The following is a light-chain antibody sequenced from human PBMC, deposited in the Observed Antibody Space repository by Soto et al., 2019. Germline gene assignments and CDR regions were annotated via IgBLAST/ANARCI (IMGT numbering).Light chain of an antibody. Sequence: EIVLTQSPGTLSLSPGERATLSCRASQSVSSSYLAWYQQRPGQAPRLLIYGASRRATGIPDRFSGSGSGTYFTLTISRLEPEDLAVYYCQQYGSSWTFGQGTKVDI. CDR3: QQYGSSWT. CDR2: GAS. V-gene: IGKV3-20*01. J-gene: IGKJ1*01. CDR1: QSVSSSY.